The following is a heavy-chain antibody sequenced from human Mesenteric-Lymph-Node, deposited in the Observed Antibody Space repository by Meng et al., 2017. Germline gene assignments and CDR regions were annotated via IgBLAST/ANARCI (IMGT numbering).Heavy chain of an antibody. CDR1: GYTFTSYA. CDR3: ARAGTDLGFDY. Sequence: QVLRGQTGAGGKRPAASVKVSCKASGYTFTSYARHWVRQAPGQRLEWMGWINAGNGNTKYSQKFQGRVTITRDTSASTAYMELSSLRSEDTAVYYCARAGTDLGFDYWGQGTLVTVSS. D-gene: IGHD1-1*01. CDR2: INAGNGNT. V-gene: IGHV1-3*01. J-gene: IGHJ4*02.